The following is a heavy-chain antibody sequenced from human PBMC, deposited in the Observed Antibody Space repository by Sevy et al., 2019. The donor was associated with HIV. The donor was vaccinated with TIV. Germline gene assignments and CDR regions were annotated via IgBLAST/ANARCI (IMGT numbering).Heavy chain of an antibody. CDR2: IWYDGSNK. Sequence: GGSLRLSCAASGFTFSSYGMHWVRQAPGKGLEWVAVIWYDGSNKYYADSVKGRFTISRDNSKNTLYLQMNSLRGEDTDETYCARDMYSSGWYYYYYYMDVWGQGTTVTVSS. CDR3: ARDMYSSGWYYYYYYMDV. V-gene: IGHV3-33*01. J-gene: IGHJ6*03. CDR1: GFTFSSYG. D-gene: IGHD6-19*01.